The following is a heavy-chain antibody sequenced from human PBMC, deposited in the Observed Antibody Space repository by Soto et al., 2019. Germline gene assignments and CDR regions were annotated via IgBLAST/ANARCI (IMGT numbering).Heavy chain of an antibody. CDR3: ARVECSSTSCYYYYYMDV. CDR1: GGSISSYY. CDR2: IYYSGST. D-gene: IGHD2-2*01. J-gene: IGHJ6*03. Sequence: SETLSLTCTVSGGSISSYYWSWIRQPPGKGLEWIGYIYYSGSTNYNPSLKSRVTISVDTSKNQFSLKLSSVTAADTAVYYCARVECSSTSCYYYYYMDVWGKGTTVTVSS. V-gene: IGHV4-59*01.